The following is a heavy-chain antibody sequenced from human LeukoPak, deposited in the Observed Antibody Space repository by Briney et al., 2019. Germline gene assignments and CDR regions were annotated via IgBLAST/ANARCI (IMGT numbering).Heavy chain of an antibody. V-gene: IGHV4-38-2*02. J-gene: IGHJ3*02. CDR1: GYSISSGYY. CDR2: IYHSGST. CDR3: AREGTESQTVAFNI. D-gene: IGHD1-1*01. Sequence: SETLSLTCTVSGYSISSGYYWGWIRQPPGKGLEWIGSIYHSGSTNYNPSLKSRVTISVDTSKNQFSLKLSSVTAADTAVYYCAREGTESQTVAFNIWGKGTMVTVFS.